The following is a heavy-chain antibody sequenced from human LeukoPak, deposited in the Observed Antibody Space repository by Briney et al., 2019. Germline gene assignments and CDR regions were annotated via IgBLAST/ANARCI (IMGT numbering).Heavy chain of an antibody. D-gene: IGHD1-1*01. J-gene: IGHJ6*02. CDR2: FDPEDGET. CDR3: ATGPGNDVDQPQDYYYYYGMDV. CDR1: GYTLTELS. V-gene: IGHV1-24*01. Sequence: ASVKVSCKVSGYTLTELSMHWVRQAPGKGLEWMGGFDPEDGETIYAQKFQGRVTMTEDTSTDTAYMELSSLRSEDTAVYYCATGPGNDVDQPQDYYYYYGMDVWGQGATVTVSS.